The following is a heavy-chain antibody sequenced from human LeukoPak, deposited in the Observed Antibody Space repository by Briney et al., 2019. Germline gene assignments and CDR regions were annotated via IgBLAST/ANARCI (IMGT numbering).Heavy chain of an antibody. D-gene: IGHD1-1*01. J-gene: IGHJ6*03. CDR3: ATEHRGRMEDSHLNWNDYYYYMDV. CDR1: GYTLTELS. CDR2: FDPEDGET. Sequence: ASVKVSCKVSGYTLTELSMHWVRQAPGKGLEWMGGFDPEDGETIYAQEFQGRVTMTEDTSTDTAYMELSSLRSEDTAVYYCATEHRGRMEDSHLNWNDYYYYMDVWGKGTTVTVSS. V-gene: IGHV1-24*01.